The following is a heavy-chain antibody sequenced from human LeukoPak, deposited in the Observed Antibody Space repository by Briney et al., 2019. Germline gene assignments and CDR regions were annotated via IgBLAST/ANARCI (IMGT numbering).Heavy chain of an antibody. CDR2: IIPHSGGT. V-gene: IGHV1-2*02. CDR3: STEDKYCTTPNCGAY. D-gene: IGHD2-8*01. CDR1: GYTLTDYY. J-gene: IGHJ4*02. Sequence: GASVKVSCKASGYTLTDYYIHWVRQAPGQDLEWMGFIIPHSGGTSNEQKFQGRVTMTRDMSIGTFYMELSRLRSDDTAVCYCSTEDKYCTTPNCGAYWGQGTLVTVSS.